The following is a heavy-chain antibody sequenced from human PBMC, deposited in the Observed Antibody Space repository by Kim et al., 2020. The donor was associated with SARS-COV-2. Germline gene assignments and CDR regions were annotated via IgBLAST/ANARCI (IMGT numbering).Heavy chain of an antibody. Sequence: DSVKGRFTISRDNSKNTLYLQMNSLRVEDTAVYYCAKDLLVDTATFYFDYWGQGTMVTVSS. D-gene: IGHD5-18*01. V-gene: IGHV3-30*02. CDR3: AKDLLVDTATFYFDY. J-gene: IGHJ4*02.